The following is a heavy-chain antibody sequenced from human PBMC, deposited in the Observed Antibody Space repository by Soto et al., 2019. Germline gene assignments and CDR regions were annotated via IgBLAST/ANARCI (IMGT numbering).Heavy chain of an antibody. V-gene: IGHV3-33*01. CDR1: GFTFSSYG. D-gene: IGHD2-8*01. Sequence: PGGSLRLSCAASGFTFSSYGMHWVRQAPGKGLEWVAVIWYDGSNKYYADSVKGRFTISRDNSKNTLYLQMNSLRAEDTAVYYCARDSEGRYCTNGVCPVEFDYWGQGTLVTVSS. CDR3: ARDSEGRYCTNGVCPVEFDY. CDR2: IWYDGSNK. J-gene: IGHJ4*02.